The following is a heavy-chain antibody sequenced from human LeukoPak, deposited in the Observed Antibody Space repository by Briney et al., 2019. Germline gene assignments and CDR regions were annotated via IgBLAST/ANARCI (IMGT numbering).Heavy chain of an antibody. CDR2: ISDNGAKT. J-gene: IGHJ4*02. CDR3: AKDLNWGLDY. V-gene: IGHV3-23*01. D-gene: IGHD7-27*01. CDR1: GFTFSTYA. Sequence: GGSLRLSCAVSGFTFSTYALSWVRQAPGKGLEWVSAISDNGAKTYYVDSVKGRFTISRDNSKNTLYLQMSSLRADDTAVYYCAKDLNWGLDYWGQGTLVTVSS.